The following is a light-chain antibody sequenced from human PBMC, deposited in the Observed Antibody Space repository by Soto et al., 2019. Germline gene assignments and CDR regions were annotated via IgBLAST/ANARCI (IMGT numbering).Light chain of an antibody. V-gene: IGKV1-5*03. J-gene: IGKJ4*01. CDR2: RTS. CDR1: QTVSSY. Sequence: DIQMTQSPSILSASVGDTVTITCRASQTVSSYLAWYQHKPGKAPKVLIYRTSTLESGVPSRFSGSGSGTEFTLTISGLQPDDFATYYCQQYSGSFLTFGGGTKV. CDR3: QQYSGSFLT.